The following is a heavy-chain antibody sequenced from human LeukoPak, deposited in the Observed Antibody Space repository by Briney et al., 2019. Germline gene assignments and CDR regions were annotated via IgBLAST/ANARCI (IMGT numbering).Heavy chain of an antibody. CDR2: LYPRDSDT. V-gene: IGHV5-51*01. D-gene: IGHD2-2*03. CDR1: GYNFANFW. J-gene: IGHJ4*02. Sequence: GGSLNISCKGSGYNFANFWIGWGRPKPGKGLEWMGVLYPRDSDTTYGPSLEGQVTMSVDKSISTAYLQWSSLRASDTAIYYCARLGYCSTTSCKGGGLDYWGQGTLVTVSS. CDR3: ARLGYCSTTSCKGGGLDY.